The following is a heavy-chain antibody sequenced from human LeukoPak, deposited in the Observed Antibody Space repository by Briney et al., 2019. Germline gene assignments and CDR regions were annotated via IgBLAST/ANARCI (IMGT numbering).Heavy chain of an antibody. V-gene: IGHV4-34*01. Sequence: SETLSLTCAVYRQAYSGFYWTCIRQPPGRGLEWIGEINHSGSTSYNPSLKSRVSISVDVSKIQFSLKLTSVTAADTAVYYCARGGRRSLYYGLDVWGQGTTVSVSS. CDR2: INHSGST. D-gene: IGHD6-6*01. J-gene: IGHJ6*02. CDR3: ARGGRRSLYYGLDV. CDR1: RQAYSGFY.